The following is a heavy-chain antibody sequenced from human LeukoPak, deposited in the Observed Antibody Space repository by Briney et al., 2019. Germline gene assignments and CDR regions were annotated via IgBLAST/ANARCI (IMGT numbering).Heavy chain of an antibody. CDR2: IDRDGTLM. CDR1: GFTLRTYW. Sequence: GGSLRLSCVASGFTLRTYWMNWVRQGPGKALLWVARIDRDGTLMTHADSVEGRFTISRDNAQNTVYLQMNDLRDEDTATCYCVRDLGDYWGQGTLVTVSS. CDR3: VRDLGDY. V-gene: IGHV3-74*03. J-gene: IGHJ4*02.